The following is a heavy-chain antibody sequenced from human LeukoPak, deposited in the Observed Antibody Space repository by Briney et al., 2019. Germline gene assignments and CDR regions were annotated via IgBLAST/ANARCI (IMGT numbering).Heavy chain of an antibody. CDR2: IKQDGSEE. V-gene: IGHV3-7*01. Sequence: GGSLRLSCVASGFTFTNYWMSWVRQVPGRGLEWVANIKQDGSEELYADSVRGRYTISRDNAKNSLYLQMNSLRAEDTAVYHCARGYSYGLAPFDCWGQGTLVSVSS. CDR3: ARGYSYGLAPFDC. J-gene: IGHJ4*02. CDR1: GFTFTNYW. D-gene: IGHD5-18*01.